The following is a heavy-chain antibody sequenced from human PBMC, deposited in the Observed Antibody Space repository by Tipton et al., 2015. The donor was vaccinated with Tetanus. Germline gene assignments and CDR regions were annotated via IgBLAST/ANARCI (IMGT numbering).Heavy chain of an antibody. V-gene: IGHV4-59*08. J-gene: IGHJ3*02. CDR2: IYYSRTT. Sequence: QLVQSGGGLIQPGGSLRLSCVASGFTFRSYWSWIRQPPGKGLEWIGYIYYSRTTYYSPSLKSRVTISVDTSNNHFSLKLSSVTAADTAVYYCASHGHPSAVVARDASDIWGHGTMVNVSS. D-gene: IGHD2-15*01. CDR3: ASHGHPSAVVARDASDI. CDR1: GFTFRSY.